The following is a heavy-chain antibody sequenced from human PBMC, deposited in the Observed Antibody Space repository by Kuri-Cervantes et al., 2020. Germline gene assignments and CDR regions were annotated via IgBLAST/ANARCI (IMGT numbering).Heavy chain of an antibody. J-gene: IGHJ4*02. CDR2: ISSSGSTI. D-gene: IGHD5-18*01. CDR3: ARAFDGYSYGALYY. CDR1: GFTFDDYA. Sequence: LSLTCAASGFTFDDYAMHWVRQAPGKGLEWVSYISSSGSTIYSAVSVKGRFTIFRDNAKNSLYLQMNSLRAEDTAVYYCARAFDGYSYGALYYWGQGTLVTVSS. V-gene: IGHV3-11*01.